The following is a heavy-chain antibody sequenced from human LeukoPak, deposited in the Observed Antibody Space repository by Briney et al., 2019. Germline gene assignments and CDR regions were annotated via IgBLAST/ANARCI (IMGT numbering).Heavy chain of an antibody. Sequence: GGSLRLSCAASGFSFSNAWMSWVRQAPGKGLEWVGRLKSKTAGGTTDYAAPVKGRFTISRDDSKNTLYLQMNSLKTEDTAVYYCTTDLGWYYYDFWSGYSSWGQGTLVTVSS. CDR3: TTDLGWYYYDFWSGYSS. CDR2: LKSKTAGGTT. V-gene: IGHV3-15*01. CDR1: GFSFSNAW. D-gene: IGHD3-3*01. J-gene: IGHJ4*02.